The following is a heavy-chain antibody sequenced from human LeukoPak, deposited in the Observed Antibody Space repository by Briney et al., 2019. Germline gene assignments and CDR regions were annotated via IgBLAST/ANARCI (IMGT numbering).Heavy chain of an antibody. CDR3: ARGLYSGYDLRRNWFDP. V-gene: IGHV3-11*01. Sequence: GGSLRLSCAASGFTFSDYYMSWIRQAPGKGLEWVSYISSSGSTIYYADSVKGRFTISRDNAKNSLYLQMNSLRAEDTAVYYCARGLYSGYDLRRNWFDPWGQGTLVTVSS. D-gene: IGHD5-12*01. J-gene: IGHJ5*02. CDR1: GFTFSDYY. CDR2: ISSSGSTI.